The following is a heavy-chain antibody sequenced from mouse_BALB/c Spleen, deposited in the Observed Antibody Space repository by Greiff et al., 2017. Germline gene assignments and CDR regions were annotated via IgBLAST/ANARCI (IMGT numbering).Heavy chain of an antibody. J-gene: IGHJ4*01. CDR3: ARKIIYYGYDGAMDY. D-gene: IGHD2-2*01. CDR1: GFTFSSYA. V-gene: IGHV5-9-4*01. CDR2: ISSGGSYT. Sequence: EVHLVESGGGLVKPGGSLKLSCAASGFTFSSYAMSWVRQSPEKRLEWVAEISSGGSYTYYPDTVTGRFTISRDNAKNTLYLEMSSLRSEDSAMYYCARKIIYYGYDGAMDYWGQGTSVTVSS.